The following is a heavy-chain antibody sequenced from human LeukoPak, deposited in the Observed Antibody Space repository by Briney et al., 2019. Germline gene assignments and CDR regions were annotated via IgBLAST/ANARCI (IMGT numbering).Heavy chain of an antibody. V-gene: IGHV3-43*02. CDR1: RFSLGAYA. CDR3: ATWAFYHDLDV. J-gene: IGHJ6*02. CDR2: INADGGRT. Sequence: GGSLRLSCVASRFSLGAYAMHWVRHARGKGLEWVSHINADGGRTYYADAVKGRFTISRDNSKDSLYLQMTGLRAEDSAVYYCATWAFYHDLDVWGRGTTVTVSS. D-gene: IGHD3-3*01.